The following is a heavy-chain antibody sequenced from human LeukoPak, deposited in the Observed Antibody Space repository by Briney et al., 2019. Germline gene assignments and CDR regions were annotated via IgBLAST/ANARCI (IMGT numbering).Heavy chain of an antibody. D-gene: IGHD6-19*01. J-gene: IGHJ4*02. Sequence: GGSLRLSCAASGFTFSSFGMHWVRQAPGKGLEWVAVIWNDGTNKYYVDSVKGRFTLSRDNSKNTLYLQMNSLRAEDTAVYYCAKGSSSSGWYSFDYWGQGTLVTVSS. CDR2: IWNDGTNK. V-gene: IGHV3-33*06. CDR1: GFTFSSFG. CDR3: AKGSSSSGWYSFDY.